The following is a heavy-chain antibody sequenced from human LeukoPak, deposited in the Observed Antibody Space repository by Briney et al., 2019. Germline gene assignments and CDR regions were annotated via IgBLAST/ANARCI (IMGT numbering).Heavy chain of an antibody. CDR2: ISSSGSTI. CDR1: GFTFSSYE. Sequence: GGSLRLSCAASGFTFSSYEMNWVRQAPGKGLEWVSYISSSGSTIYYADSVKGRFTISRDNAKNSLYLQMNSLRAEDTAVYYCARDTADDAFDIWGQGTMVTVSS. J-gene: IGHJ3*02. CDR3: ARDTADDAFDI. V-gene: IGHV3-48*03.